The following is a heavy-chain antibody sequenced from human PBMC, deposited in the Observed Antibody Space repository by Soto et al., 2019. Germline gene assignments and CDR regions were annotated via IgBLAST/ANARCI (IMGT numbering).Heavy chain of an antibody. CDR2: IYHSGNT. Sequence: PSETLSLTCSVSGGSISSGGYSGSWIRRPPGKGLEWIGYIYHSGNTYYNPSLKIRVTISVDRSKTQFFLKLTSVTAADTAVYYCARDGGGTTYYHFDYWGQGTQVTVSS. CDR3: ARDGGGTTYYHFDY. D-gene: IGHD3-10*01. CDR1: GGSISSGGYS. V-gene: IGHV4-30-2*01. J-gene: IGHJ4*02.